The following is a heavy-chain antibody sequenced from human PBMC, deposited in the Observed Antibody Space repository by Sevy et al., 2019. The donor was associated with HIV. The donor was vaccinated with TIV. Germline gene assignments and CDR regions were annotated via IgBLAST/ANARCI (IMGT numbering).Heavy chain of an antibody. CDR2: ISGSGGST. Sequence: GGSLRLSCAASGFTFSSYAMSWVRQAPGKGLEWVSAISGSGGSTYYAHSVKGRFTISRDNSKNTLYLQMNSLRAEDTAVYYCAKDGGYCSSTSCRSKGTYYFDYWGQGTLVTVSS. D-gene: IGHD2-2*01. J-gene: IGHJ4*02. CDR3: AKDGGYCSSTSCRSKGTYYFDY. V-gene: IGHV3-23*01. CDR1: GFTFSSYA.